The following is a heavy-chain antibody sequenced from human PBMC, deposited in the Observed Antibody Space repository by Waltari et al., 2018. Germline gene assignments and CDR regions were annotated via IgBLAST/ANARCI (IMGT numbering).Heavy chain of an antibody. CDR2: TSGGGTT. V-gene: IGHV3-53*01. Sequence: EVQLVESGGGLIQPGGSLRLSCAASGVLVISNARICVRQGPGRGLEWVSATSGGGTTYYAESVKGRFTVSRDNSKNTLYLQMNSLRVEDTAFYYCAGRGEEAPGASGWAWGYGFWGQGTLVTVSS. J-gene: IGHJ4*02. D-gene: IGHD2-2*01. CDR3: AGRGEEAPGASGWAWGYGF. CDR1: GVLVISNA.